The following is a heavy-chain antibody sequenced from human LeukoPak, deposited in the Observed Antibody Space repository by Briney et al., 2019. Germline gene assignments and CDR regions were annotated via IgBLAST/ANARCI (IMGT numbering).Heavy chain of an antibody. J-gene: IGHJ4*02. Sequence: GGSLRLSCAASGFTFSSYGMSWVRQATGKGLEWVSAISGSGGSTYYADSVKGRYTISRDNSKNTLYLQMNSLRAEDTAVYYCAKGVEITMIVVVISAFDYWGEGTLVTVSS. V-gene: IGHV3-23*01. CDR2: ISGSGGST. CDR1: GFTFSSYG. CDR3: AKGVEITMIVVVISAFDY. D-gene: IGHD3-22*01.